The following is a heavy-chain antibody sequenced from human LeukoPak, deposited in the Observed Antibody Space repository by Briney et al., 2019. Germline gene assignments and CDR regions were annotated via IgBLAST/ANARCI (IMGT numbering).Heavy chain of an antibody. CDR3: AKGARTSKIGSFGY. D-gene: IGHD3-10*01. CDR1: GFTFSSYA. CDR2: IRGSGDST. J-gene: IGHJ4*02. V-gene: IGHV3-23*01. Sequence: GGPLRLSCAASGFTFSSYAMTWVRQAPGKGLEWVSSIRGSGDSTYYADSVKGRFTLSRDNSKNTLYLQMNSLRAEDTAVYYCAKGARTSKIGSFGYWGQGTLVTVSS.